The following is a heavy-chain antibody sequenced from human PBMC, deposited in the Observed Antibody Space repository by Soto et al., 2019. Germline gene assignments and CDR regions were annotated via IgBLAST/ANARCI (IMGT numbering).Heavy chain of an antibody. CDR2: IDWDDDK. J-gene: IGHJ6*02. Sequence: SGHTLVNPTKTLTLTCTFSGFSLSTSGKSVSWIRQPSGKALEWLARIDWDDDKFYSTSLKTRLTISKDTSKNQVVLTMTNMYPVDTATYYCARDLVVVAATNYYYYGMDVGGQGTTVTVSS. CDR1: GFSLSTSGKS. D-gene: IGHD2-15*01. CDR3: ARDLVVVAATNYYYYGMDV. V-gene: IGHV2-70*04.